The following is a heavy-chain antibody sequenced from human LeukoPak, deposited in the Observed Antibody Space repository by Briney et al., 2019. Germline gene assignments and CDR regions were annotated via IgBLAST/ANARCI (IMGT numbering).Heavy chain of an antibody. Sequence: GASVKVSCKASGYTFTSYYMHWVRQAPGQGLEWMGRIIPIFGTANYAQKFQGRVTITTDESTSTAYMELSSLRSEDTAVYYCARDLIGSGSYQGYWGQGTLVTVSS. CDR1: GYTFTSYY. CDR3: ARDLIGSGSYQGY. CDR2: IIPIFGTA. J-gene: IGHJ4*02. V-gene: IGHV1-69*05. D-gene: IGHD3-10*01.